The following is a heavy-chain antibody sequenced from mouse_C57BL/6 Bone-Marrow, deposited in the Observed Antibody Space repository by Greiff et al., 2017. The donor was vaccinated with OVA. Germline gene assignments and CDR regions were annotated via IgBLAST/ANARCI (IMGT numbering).Heavy chain of an antibody. J-gene: IGHJ3*01. CDR1: GFTFSSYG. Sequence: EVQLVESGGDLVKPGGSLKLSCAASGFTFSSYGMSWVRQTPDQRLEWVATISRGGSYNYYPDSVQGRFTISRDNASHTQYLQMSSLKSEDTAMYNCARPEGFAYWGQGTLVTVSA. CDR3: ARPEGFAY. CDR2: ISRGGSYN. V-gene: IGHV5-6*01.